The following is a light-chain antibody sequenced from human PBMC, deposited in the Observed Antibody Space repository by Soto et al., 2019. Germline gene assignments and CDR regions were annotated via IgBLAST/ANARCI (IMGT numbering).Light chain of an antibody. V-gene: IGKV1-5*03. Sequence: DIPMTQSPSTLSASGGDRVTITCRASQNIGSWLAWYQQKPGEAPKLLISKASTLESGVPSRFSGRAYGTEFTLTISSLQPDDFGTYFCQHYKNYPYTFAQGTKLEIK. CDR1: QNIGSW. CDR2: KAS. J-gene: IGKJ2*01. CDR3: QHYKNYPYT.